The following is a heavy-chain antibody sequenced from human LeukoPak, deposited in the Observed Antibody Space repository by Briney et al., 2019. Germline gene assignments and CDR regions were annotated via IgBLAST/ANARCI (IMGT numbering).Heavy chain of an antibody. J-gene: IGHJ5*02. V-gene: IGHV3-23*01. CDR1: GFTFSSYA. CDR3: AKGSIYSGSYAEYNLFDP. CDR2: ISGSGGST. D-gene: IGHD1-26*01. Sequence: GGSLRLSCAASGFTFSSYAMSWVRQAPGKGLEWVSAISGSGGSTYYADSVKGRFTISRDNSKNTLYLQMNSLRAEDTAVYYCAKGSIYSGSYAEYNLFDPWGQGTLVTVSS.